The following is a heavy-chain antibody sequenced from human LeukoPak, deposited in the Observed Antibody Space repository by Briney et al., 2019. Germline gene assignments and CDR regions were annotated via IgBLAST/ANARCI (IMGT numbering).Heavy chain of an antibody. Sequence: SGGSLRLSCAASGFTFSTYGMSWVRQAPGKGLEWVSATSGSGGGTYFADSVKGRFTISRDNSKNTLFLQMDSLRADDTAVYYCAKHSSSWHYFDYWGQGTLVTVSS. J-gene: IGHJ4*02. V-gene: IGHV3-23*01. CDR1: GFTFSTYG. D-gene: IGHD6-13*01. CDR3: AKHSSSWHYFDY. CDR2: TSGSGGGT.